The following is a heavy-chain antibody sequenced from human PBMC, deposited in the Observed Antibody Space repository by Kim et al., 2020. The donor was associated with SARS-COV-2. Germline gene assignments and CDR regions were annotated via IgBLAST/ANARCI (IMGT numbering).Heavy chain of an antibody. D-gene: IGHD1-26*01. CDR2: IKSEPDGGTK. CDR1: GFSFRKAW. Sequence: GGSLRLSCTTSGFSFRKAWMSWVRQAPGKGLEWLGRIKSEPDGGTKEYAAPVTGRFTISRDHSKNTVYLQMNSRKSEDTGVYYCTTVLSGTKLVVDYWGQGTLVPVS. CDR3: TTVLSGTKLVVDY. V-gene: IGHV3-15*01. J-gene: IGHJ4*02.